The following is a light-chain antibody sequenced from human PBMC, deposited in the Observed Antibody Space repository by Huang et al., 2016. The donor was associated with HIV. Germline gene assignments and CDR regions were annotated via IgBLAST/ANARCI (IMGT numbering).Light chain of an antibody. J-gene: IGKJ5*01. Sequence: DIQMTQSPSSLSASVGDRVTITCRASQGISNSLAWYQQKPGKAPKLLLYAASRLKSGVASRFSGSGSGTDYTLTISSLQPEDFATYYCQQYYSTPPITFGRGTRLEMK. CDR1: QGISNS. V-gene: IGKV1-NL1*01. CDR2: AAS. CDR3: QQYYSTPPIT.